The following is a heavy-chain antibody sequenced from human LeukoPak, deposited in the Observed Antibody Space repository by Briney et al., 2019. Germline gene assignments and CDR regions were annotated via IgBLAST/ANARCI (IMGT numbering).Heavy chain of an antibody. D-gene: IGHD2-15*01. Sequence: PGGSLRLSCAASGFTFNSYFMHWVRQAPGKGLVWVSRIHSDGSTTNCADSVKGRFTISRDNAKNTLYLQMNSLRAEDTAVYYCVRELSFLGYCSGVPSYRYGNFDYWGQGTLVTVSS. J-gene: IGHJ4*02. V-gene: IGHV3-74*01. CDR1: GFTFNSYF. CDR2: IHSDGSTT. CDR3: VRELSFLGYCSGVPSYRYGNFDY.